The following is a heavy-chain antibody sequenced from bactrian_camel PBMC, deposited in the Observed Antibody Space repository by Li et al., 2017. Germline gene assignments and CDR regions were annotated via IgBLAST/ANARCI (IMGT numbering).Heavy chain of an antibody. Sequence: QVQLVESGGGSVQAGETLRLSCTASGFTFATAEMGWYRQAPGKKCEQVSSISSDGSTYYPDSVKGRVTISQDNANNTVYLQMNGLKPEDTAMYYCAAAPCWGRRLRLQGRDYKYWGQGTQVTVS. D-gene: IGHD1*01. CDR2: ISSDGST. V-gene: IGHV3S63*01. CDR1: GFTFATAE. CDR3: AAAPCWGRRLRLQGRDYKY. J-gene: IGHJ4*01.